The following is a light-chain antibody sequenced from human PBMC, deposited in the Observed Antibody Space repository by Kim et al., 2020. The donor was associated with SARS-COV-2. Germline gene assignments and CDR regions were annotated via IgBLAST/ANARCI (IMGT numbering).Light chain of an antibody. CDR2: KDS. Sequence: SYELTQPPSVSVSPGQTTTITCSGDALPKQYAYWSQQKPGQAPVVIIYKDSERPSGIPERFSGSSSGTTVTLTISGVQAEDEADYYCQSPDSSGTSWVFGGGTQLTVL. CDR3: QSPDSSGTSWV. CDR1: ALPKQY. J-gene: IGLJ3*02. V-gene: IGLV3-25*03.